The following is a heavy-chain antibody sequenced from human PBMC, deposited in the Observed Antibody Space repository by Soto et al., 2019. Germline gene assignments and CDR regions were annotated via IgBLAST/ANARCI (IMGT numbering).Heavy chain of an antibody. CDR1: GYTFTSSY. Sequence: ASVKVSCKASGYTFTSSYMHWVRQTPGQRLEWMGIINPSGGSTSYAQKFQGRVTMTRGTSTSTVLMELSSLRSEDTAVYYCATPRAGPRPNKRDNYDMDVWGKGTTVTFSS. V-gene: IGHV1-46*03. CDR3: ATPRAGPRPNKRDNYDMDV. J-gene: IGHJ6*03. CDR2: INPSGGST.